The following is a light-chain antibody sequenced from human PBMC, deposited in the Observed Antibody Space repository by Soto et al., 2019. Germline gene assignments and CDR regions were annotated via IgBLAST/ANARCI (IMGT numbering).Light chain of an antibody. CDR1: QSVSSY. CDR3: QQRSNWPRGRT. CDR2: DAS. J-gene: IGKJ4*01. V-gene: IGKV3-11*01. Sequence: EIVLTQSPATLSLSPGERATLSCRASQSVSSYLAWYQQKPGQAPRLLIYDASNRATGIPARFSGSGSGTDFTLTISSLEPEDFAVYYCQQRSNWPRGRTLGGGTKVDTK.